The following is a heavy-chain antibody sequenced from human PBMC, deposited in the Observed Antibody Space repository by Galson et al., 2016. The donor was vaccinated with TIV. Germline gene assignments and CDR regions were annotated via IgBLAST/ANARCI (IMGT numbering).Heavy chain of an antibody. Sequence: SVKVSCKASGYIFITYYIHWVRQDPGQGLEWLGWFNPDSGATQYAQKFQGRVTMTRHTSISTAYMELRRLRSDDTAVYYCARVNWARAFDYWGQGTLVTVSS. J-gene: IGHJ4*02. V-gene: IGHV1-2*02. CDR3: ARVNWARAFDY. CDR2: FNPDSGAT. CDR1: GYIFITYY. D-gene: IGHD7-27*01.